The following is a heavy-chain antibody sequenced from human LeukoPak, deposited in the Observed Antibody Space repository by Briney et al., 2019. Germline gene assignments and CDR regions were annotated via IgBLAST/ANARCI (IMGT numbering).Heavy chain of an antibody. V-gene: IGHV3-23*01. J-gene: IGHJ4*02. CDR1: GFTFSSYG. Sequence: QPGGSLRLSCAASGFTFSSYGMSWVRQAPGKGLEWVSAISGSGGSTYYADSVKGRFTISRDNAKNTLYLQMNSLRAEDTAVYYCAHGSMYQLDYWGQGTLVTVSS. D-gene: IGHD2-2*01. CDR3: AHGSMYQLDY. CDR2: ISGSGGST.